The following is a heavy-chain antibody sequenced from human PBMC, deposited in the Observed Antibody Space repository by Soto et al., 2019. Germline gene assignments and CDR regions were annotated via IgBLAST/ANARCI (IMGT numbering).Heavy chain of an antibody. CDR3: ARGGIAARPSGYYYMDV. CDR2: INHSGST. J-gene: IGHJ6*03. Sequence: QVQLQQWGAGLLKPSETLSLTCAVYGGSFSGYYWSWIRQPPGTGLEWIGEINHSGSTNYNPSLKSRVTISVDTSKNQFSLKLSSVTAADTAVYYCARGGIAARPSGYYYMDVWGKGTTVTVSS. CDR1: GGSFSGYY. V-gene: IGHV4-34*01. D-gene: IGHD6-6*01.